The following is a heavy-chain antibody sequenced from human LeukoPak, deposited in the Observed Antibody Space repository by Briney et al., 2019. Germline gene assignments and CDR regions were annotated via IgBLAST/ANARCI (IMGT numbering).Heavy chain of an antibody. CDR1: GGSIRSSYYY. CDR2: IYDSGST. CDR3: ARKATTGPTKAAFDI. J-gene: IGHJ3*02. D-gene: IGHD4-17*01. Sequence: PSETLSLTCTVSGGSIRSSYYYWGWIRQPPGKGLEWIGSIYDSGSTYYNPSLKSRVTMSVDTSKNQFSLRLSSVTAVDTAVYYCARKATTGPTKAAFDIWGQGTMVTVSS. V-gene: IGHV4-39*07.